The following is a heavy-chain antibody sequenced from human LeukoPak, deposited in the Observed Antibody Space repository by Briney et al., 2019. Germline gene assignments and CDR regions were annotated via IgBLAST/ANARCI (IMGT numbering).Heavy chain of an antibody. Sequence: SETLSLTCAVYGGSFSGYYWSWIRQPPGKGLEWIGEINHSGSTNYNPSLKSRVTISVDTSKNQFSLKLSSVTAADTAVYYCARSSASKNYYYYGMDVWGQGTTVTVSS. D-gene: IGHD4-4*01. CDR1: GGSFSGYY. V-gene: IGHV4-34*01. J-gene: IGHJ6*02. CDR2: INHSGST. CDR3: ARSSASKNYYYYGMDV.